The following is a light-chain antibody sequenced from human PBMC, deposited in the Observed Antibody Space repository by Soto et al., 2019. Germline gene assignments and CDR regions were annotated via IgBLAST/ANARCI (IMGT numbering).Light chain of an antibody. CDR1: SSDVGSYNL. CDR3: FSYAGNSVYV. J-gene: IGLJ1*01. Sequence: QSALTQPASVSGSPGQSITISCTGTSSDVGSYNLVSWFQQLPGKVPKLIIYEGTKRPSGVSDRFSGSKSGYTASLTISGLQAEDAADYYCFSYAGNSVYVFGTGTKVTAL. CDR2: EGT. V-gene: IGLV2-23*01.